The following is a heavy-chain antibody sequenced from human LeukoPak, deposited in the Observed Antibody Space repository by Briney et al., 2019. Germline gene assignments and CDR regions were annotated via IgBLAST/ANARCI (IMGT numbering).Heavy chain of an antibody. CDR1: GGSFSGYY. CDR2: INHSGST. J-gene: IGHJ5*02. Sequence: SETLSLTCAVYGGSFSGYYWSWLRQPPGKGLEWIGEINHSGSTNYNPSLKSRVTISVDTSKNQFSLKLSSVTAADTAVYYCARGFPLRYFDWSPSNWFDPWGQGTLVTVSS. CDR3: ARGFPLRYFDWSPSNWFDP. V-gene: IGHV4-34*01. D-gene: IGHD3-9*01.